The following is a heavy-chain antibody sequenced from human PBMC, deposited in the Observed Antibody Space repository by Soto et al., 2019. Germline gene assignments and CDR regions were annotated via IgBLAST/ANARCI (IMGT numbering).Heavy chain of an antibody. CDR2: IKQDGSEK. J-gene: IGHJ6*02. V-gene: IGHV3-7*01. CDR3: ARDCGGDCYSDYYYYGMDV. Sequence: PGGSLSLSWAASGCTFSSYWMSWVRQAPGKGLEWVANIKQDGSEKYYVDSLKGRFTISRDNAKHSLYLQMNSLRAEDTAVYYCARDCGGDCYSDYYYYGMDVWGQGTTVTVSS. CDR1: GCTFSSYW. D-gene: IGHD2-21*02.